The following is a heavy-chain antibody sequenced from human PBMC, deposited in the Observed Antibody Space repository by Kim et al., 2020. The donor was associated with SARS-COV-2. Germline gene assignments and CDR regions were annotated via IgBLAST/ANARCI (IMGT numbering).Heavy chain of an antibody. V-gene: IGHV5-51*01. CDR1: GYSFTSYW. Sequence: GESLKISCKGSGYSFTSYWIGWVRQMPGKGLEWMGIIYPGDSDTRYSPSFQGQVTISADKSISTAYLQWSSLKASDTAMYYCARPLRYCSSTTTECSYYYYGMDVWGQGTTVTVSS. D-gene: IGHD2-2*01. J-gene: IGHJ6*02. CDR2: IYPGDSDT. CDR3: ARPLRYCSSTTTECSYYYYGMDV.